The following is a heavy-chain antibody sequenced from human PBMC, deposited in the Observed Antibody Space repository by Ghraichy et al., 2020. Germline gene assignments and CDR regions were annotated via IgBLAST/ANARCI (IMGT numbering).Heavy chain of an antibody. Sequence: ASVKVSCKASGYTFTTYALHWVRQAPGQGLEWLGWINAGNGNTKYSQKFQGRVTITRDTSATTTYMDLSSLRSEDTAVYYCARERYYDSSPNYSEFGYWGQGTLVTVSS. CDR1: GYTFTTYA. CDR2: INAGNGNT. CDR3: ARERYYDSSPNYSEFGY. V-gene: IGHV1-3*01. J-gene: IGHJ4*02. D-gene: IGHD3-22*01.